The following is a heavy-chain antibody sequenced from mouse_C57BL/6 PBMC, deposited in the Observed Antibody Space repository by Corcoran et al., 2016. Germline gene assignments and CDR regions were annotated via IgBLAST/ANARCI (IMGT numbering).Heavy chain of an antibody. J-gene: IGHJ3*01. V-gene: IGHV1-26*01. CDR1: GYTFTDYY. CDR2: INPNNGGT. Sequence: EVQLQQSGPELVKPGASVKISCKASGYTFTDYYMNWVKQSHGKSLEWIGDINPNNGGTSYNQKFKGKATLTVDKSSSTAYMELRSLTSEDSAVYYCARGIPRAYWGQGTLVTVSA. CDR3: ARGIPRAY.